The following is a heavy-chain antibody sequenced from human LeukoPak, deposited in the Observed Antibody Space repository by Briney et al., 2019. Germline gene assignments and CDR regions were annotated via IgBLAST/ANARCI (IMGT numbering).Heavy chain of an antibody. J-gene: IGHJ4*02. CDR2: ICYGGTT. D-gene: IGHD3-9*01. CDR3: ARDGGNFDVDY. V-gene: IGHV4-39*07. CDR1: GGSISSSGYS. Sequence: SETLSLTCTVSGGSISSSGYSWGWIRQPPGKGLEWMGSICYGGTTYYHPSLKSRLTISQDTSKNQFSLRLSSVTAADTAVYYCARDGGNFDVDYWGQGTLVTVSS.